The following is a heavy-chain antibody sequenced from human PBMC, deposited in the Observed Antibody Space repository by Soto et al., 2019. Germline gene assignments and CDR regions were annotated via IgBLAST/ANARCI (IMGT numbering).Heavy chain of an antibody. CDR3: AKDGAIPGEVDA. Sequence: HLAQSGPEVKRPGASVKISCKASGFIFTAWFMHWVRQAPGQGPEWMGIINTSGGNSIYSQKFQDRVTMTRDTSTSTLYVELSSLTSADTAVYYCAKDGAIPGEVDAWGQGTLVTVSS. J-gene: IGHJ1*01. D-gene: IGHD2-15*01. CDR1: GFIFTAWF. V-gene: IGHV1-46*01. CDR2: INTSGGNS.